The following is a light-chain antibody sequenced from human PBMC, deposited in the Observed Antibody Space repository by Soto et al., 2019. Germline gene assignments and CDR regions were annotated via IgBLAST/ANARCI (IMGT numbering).Light chain of an antibody. J-gene: IGLJ2*01. CDR3: GAWDNSLYAGV. CDR2: ENS. Sequence: QSVLTQPPSVSAAPGQKVTISCSGSSSNTGKNYVSWYQQVPGSAPKLLIYENSKRPSGIPDRFSGSKSGTSATLGITGLQTGDEADYYCGAWDNSLYAGVFGGGTKVTVL. CDR1: SSNTGKNY. V-gene: IGLV1-51*02.